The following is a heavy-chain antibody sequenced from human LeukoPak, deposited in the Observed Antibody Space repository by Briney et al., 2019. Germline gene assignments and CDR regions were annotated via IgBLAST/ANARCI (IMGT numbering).Heavy chain of an antibody. J-gene: IGHJ4*02. CDR1: GDSVSSNSAA. V-gene: IGHV6-1*01. Sequence: SQTLSLTCAISGDSVSSNSAAWNWIRQSPSRGLEWLGRTYYRSKWYNDYAVSVKSRITINPDTSKNQFSLQLSSVTAAGTAVYYCARHSEHQYRAALYYFDYWGQGTLVTVSS. CDR3: ARHSEHQYRAALYYFDY. CDR2: TYYRSKWYN. D-gene: IGHD2-2*01.